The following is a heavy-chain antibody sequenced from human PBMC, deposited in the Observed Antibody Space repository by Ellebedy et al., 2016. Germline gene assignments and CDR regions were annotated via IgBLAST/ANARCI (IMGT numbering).Heavy chain of an antibody. CDR2: IIPIFGTA. J-gene: IGHJ4*02. Sequence: ASVKVSCKAPGGTFSNYAISWVRQAPGQGLEWMGVIIPIFGTANYGQKFQGRVTITADESTSTAYMELSSLRSEDTAVYYCARTISSSWYEYFDFWGQGTLVTVSS. CDR1: GGTFSNYA. D-gene: IGHD6-13*01. CDR3: ARTISSSWYEYFDF. V-gene: IGHV1-69*13.